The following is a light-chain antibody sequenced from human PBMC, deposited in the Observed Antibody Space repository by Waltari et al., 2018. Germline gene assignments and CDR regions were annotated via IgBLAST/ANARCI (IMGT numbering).Light chain of an antibody. CDR2: KAS. J-gene: IGKJ1*01. V-gene: IGKV1-5*03. CDR1: QSISSW. Sequence: DIQMTQSPSTLSASVGARVTITCRASQSISSWLAWYQQKPWKAPKLLIYKASSLESGVPSRFSGSGSGTEFTLTISSLQPDDFATYYCQQYNSYSRTFGQGTKVEIK. CDR3: QQYNSYSRT.